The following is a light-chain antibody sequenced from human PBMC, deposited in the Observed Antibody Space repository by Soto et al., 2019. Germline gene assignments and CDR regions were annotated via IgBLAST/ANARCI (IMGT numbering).Light chain of an antibody. CDR3: QQSYSTLWT. V-gene: IGKV1-5*03. Sequence: DIQMTQSPSTLSGSVGDRVTITCRASQTSSSWLAWYQQKPGKAPKLLIYKASTLKSGVPSRFSGSGSGTDFTLTISSLQPEDFATYYCQQSYSTLWTFGQGTKVDI. CDR1: QTSSSW. CDR2: KAS. J-gene: IGKJ1*01.